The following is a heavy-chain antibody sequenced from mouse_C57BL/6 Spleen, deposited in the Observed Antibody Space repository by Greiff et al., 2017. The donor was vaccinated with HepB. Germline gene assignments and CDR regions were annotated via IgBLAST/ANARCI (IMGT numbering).Heavy chain of an antibody. Sequence: QVHVKQSGAELVRPGASVTLSCKASGYTFTDYEMHWVKQTPVHGLEWIGAIDPETGGTAYNQKFKGKAILTADKSSSTAYMELRSLTSEDSAVYYCTHYYGTPWFAYWGQGTLVTVSA. CDR1: GYTFTDYE. D-gene: IGHD1-1*01. CDR2: IDPETGGT. CDR3: THYYGTPWFAY. V-gene: IGHV1-15*01. J-gene: IGHJ3*01.